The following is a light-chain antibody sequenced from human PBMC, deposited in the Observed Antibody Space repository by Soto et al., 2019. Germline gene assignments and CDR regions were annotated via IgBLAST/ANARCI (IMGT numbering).Light chain of an antibody. J-gene: IGKJ1*01. V-gene: IGKV1-27*01. CDR1: QGISNY. CDR3: QHYNSYSEA. CDR2: AAS. Sequence: DIPITESPTSLSASVGDKVTITCRASQGISNYLAWYQQKPGKVPKLLIYAASTLQSGVPSRFSGSGSGTDFTLTISSLQPDDFATYYCQHYNSYSEAFGQGTKV.